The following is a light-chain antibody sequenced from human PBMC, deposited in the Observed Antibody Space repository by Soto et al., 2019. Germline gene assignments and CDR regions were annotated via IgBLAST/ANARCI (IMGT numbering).Light chain of an antibody. J-gene: IGKJ1*01. CDR3: QQYNNWPPLT. CDR2: GAS. CDR1: QSLSSN. V-gene: IGKV3-15*01. Sequence: EIVKTQSPATLSVSPGERATLSCRASQSLSSNLAWYQQKPGQAPRLIITGASTRATGIPARFSGSGSGTEFTLTISSLQSEDFAVYYCQQYNNWPPLTFGQGTKVDIK.